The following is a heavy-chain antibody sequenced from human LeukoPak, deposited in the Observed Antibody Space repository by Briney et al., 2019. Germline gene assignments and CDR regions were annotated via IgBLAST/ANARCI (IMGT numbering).Heavy chain of an antibody. J-gene: IGHJ4*02. V-gene: IGHV3-48*03. Sequence: GGSLRLSCAASGFTFSSYEMNWVRRAPGKGLEWVSYISSSGSTIYYADSVKGRFTISRDNAKNSLYLQMNSLRAEDTAVYYCARSTGYSSGWYYYWGQGTLVTVSS. CDR3: ARSTGYSSGWYYY. D-gene: IGHD6-19*01. CDR2: ISSSGSTI. CDR1: GFTFSSYE.